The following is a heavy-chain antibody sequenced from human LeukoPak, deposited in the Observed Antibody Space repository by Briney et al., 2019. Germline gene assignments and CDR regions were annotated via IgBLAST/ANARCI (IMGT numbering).Heavy chain of an antibody. CDR1: GGSISSYY. CDR3: ARDSRIVGATGYFDY. CDR2: IYTSGST. J-gene: IGHJ4*02. Sequence: SETLSLTCTVSGGSISSYYWSWIRQPAGKGLEWIGRIYTSGSTNYNPSLKSRVTMPVDTSKNQFSLKLSSVTAADTAVYYCARDSRIVGATGYFDYWGQGTLVTVSS. V-gene: IGHV4-4*07. D-gene: IGHD1-26*01.